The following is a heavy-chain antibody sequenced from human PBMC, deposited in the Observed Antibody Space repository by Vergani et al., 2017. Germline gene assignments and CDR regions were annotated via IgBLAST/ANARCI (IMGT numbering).Heavy chain of an antibody. CDR1: VGTFSSYA. V-gene: IGHV1-69*01. CDR2: IIPIFGTA. CDR3: ARPGRDGYNVLSYTPHYYYMDV. Sequence: QVQLVQSGAEVKKPGSSVKVSCKASVGTFSSYAISWVRQAPGQGLEWMGGIIPIFGTANYAQKFQGRVTITADESTSTAYMELSSLRSEDTAVYYCARPGRDGYNVLSYTPHYYYMDVWGKGTTVTVSS. D-gene: IGHD5-24*01. J-gene: IGHJ6*03.